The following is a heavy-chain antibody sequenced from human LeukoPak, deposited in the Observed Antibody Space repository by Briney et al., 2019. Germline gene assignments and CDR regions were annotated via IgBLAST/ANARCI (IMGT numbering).Heavy chain of an antibody. CDR3: AKDRYARLRSFDY. D-gene: IGHD1-1*01. CDR2: ISGSGGST. Sequence: GALRLSCAASGFGFSNYWMSWVRQAPGKGLEWVSAISGSGGSTYYADSVKGRFTISRDNSKNTLYLQMNSLRAEDTAVYYCAKDRYARLRSFDYWGQGTLVTVSS. J-gene: IGHJ4*02. CDR1: GFGFSNYW. V-gene: IGHV3-23*01.